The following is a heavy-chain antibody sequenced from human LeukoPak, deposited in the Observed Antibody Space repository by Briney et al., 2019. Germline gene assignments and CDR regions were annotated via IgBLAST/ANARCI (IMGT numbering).Heavy chain of an antibody. J-gene: IGHJ4*02. V-gene: IGHV3-30*18. Sequence: PGGSLRLSCVASGFNFDDSGMHWVRQAPGKGLEWVTVISSDGTKKYYADSVKGRFTISRDNSKNTLYLQMNSLRVADTSVYYCAKSEADFWSGYYDYWGQGILVTVSS. CDR1: GFNFDDSG. D-gene: IGHD3-3*01. CDR2: ISSDGTKK. CDR3: AKSEADFWSGYYDY.